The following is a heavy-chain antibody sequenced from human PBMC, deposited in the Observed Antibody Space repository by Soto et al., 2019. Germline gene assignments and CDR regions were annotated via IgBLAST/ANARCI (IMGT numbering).Heavy chain of an antibody. CDR1: GYSFISYY. CDR3: ARKTRTSYYDSSGKNCFDP. CDR2: INPSGGST. J-gene: IGHJ5*02. Sequence: ASVKVSCKSSGYSFISYYIHWVRQAPGQGLEWMGLINPSGGSTSYAQKFQGRVTMTRDTSTSTVYMVLSSLRSEDTAVYYCARKTRTSYYDSSGKNCFDPWGQRPLVTVSS. V-gene: IGHV1-46*03. D-gene: IGHD3-22*01.